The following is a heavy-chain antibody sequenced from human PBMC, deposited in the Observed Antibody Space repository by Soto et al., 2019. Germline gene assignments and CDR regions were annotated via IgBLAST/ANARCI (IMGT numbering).Heavy chain of an antibody. D-gene: IGHD6-6*01. V-gene: IGHV1-18*01. CDR3: ARDRGYSSSFPRNYYFDY. CDR2: ISAYNGNT. Sequence: QVQLVQSGAEVKKPGASVKVSCKASGYTFTSYGISWVRQAPGQGLEWMGWISAYNGNTNYAQKLQVRVTMTTDTSTSTAYMELRSLRSDDTAVYYCARDRGYSSSFPRNYYFDYWGQGTLVTVSS. J-gene: IGHJ4*02. CDR1: GYTFTSYG.